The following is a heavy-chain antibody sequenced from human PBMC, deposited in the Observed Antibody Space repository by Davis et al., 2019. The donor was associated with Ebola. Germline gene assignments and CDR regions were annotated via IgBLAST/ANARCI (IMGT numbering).Heavy chain of an antibody. CDR1: GFTFDDYA. V-gene: IGHV3-9*01. Sequence: PGGSLRLSCAASGFTFDDYAMHWVRQAPGKGLEWVSGISWNSGSIGYADSVKGRFTISRDNAKNSLYLQMNSLRAEDTALYYCAKGRGDYGSHDAFDIWGQGTMVTVSS. J-gene: IGHJ3*02. CDR2: ISWNSGSI. D-gene: IGHD4-17*01. CDR3: AKGRGDYGSHDAFDI.